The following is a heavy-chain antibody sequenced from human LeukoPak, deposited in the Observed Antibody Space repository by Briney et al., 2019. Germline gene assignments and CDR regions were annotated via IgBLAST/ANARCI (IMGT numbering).Heavy chain of an antibody. D-gene: IGHD2-15*01. Sequence: SQTLSLTCVISGDSVSSNSAAWNWIRQSPSRGLEWQGRTYYRSKWYSYSAVSVKSRIIINPDTSKNQFSLQLNSVTPEDTAVYYCARGIRHPDCSGGSCYSSYFQHWGQGTLVTVSS. V-gene: IGHV6-1*01. J-gene: IGHJ1*01. CDR1: GDSVSSNSAA. CDR2: TYYRSKWYS. CDR3: ARGIRHPDCSGGSCYSSYFQH.